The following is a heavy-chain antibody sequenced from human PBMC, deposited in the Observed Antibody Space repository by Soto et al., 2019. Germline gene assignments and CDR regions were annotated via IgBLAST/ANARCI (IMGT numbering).Heavy chain of an antibody. D-gene: IGHD6-6*01. CDR3: ARGDIAAVPGSYMAV. CDR2: INHSGST. V-gene: IGHV4-34*01. CDR1: GGSFSGYY. J-gene: IGHJ6*03. Sequence: SETLSLTCAVYGGSFSGYYWSWIRQPPGKGLEWIGEINHSGSTNYNPSLKSRVTISVDTSKNQFSLKLSSVTAADTAVYYCARGDIAAVPGSYMAVWGKGTTVTVSS.